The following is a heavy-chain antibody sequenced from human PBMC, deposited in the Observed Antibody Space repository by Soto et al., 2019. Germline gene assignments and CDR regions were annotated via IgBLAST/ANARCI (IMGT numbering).Heavy chain of an antibody. CDR2: IKQDGSEK. CDR1: GFTFSSYW. J-gene: IGHJ4*01. Sequence: GWLRRSCSASGFTFSSYWMSWVRQAPGKGLEWVANIKQDGSEKYYVDSVKGRFTLSRDNAKNSLHLQMNSLRAEDTAIYFCARVAYSYGWIYDYWGQGILVTVYS. V-gene: IGHV3-7*01. D-gene: IGHD6-19*01. CDR3: ARVAYSYGWIYDY.